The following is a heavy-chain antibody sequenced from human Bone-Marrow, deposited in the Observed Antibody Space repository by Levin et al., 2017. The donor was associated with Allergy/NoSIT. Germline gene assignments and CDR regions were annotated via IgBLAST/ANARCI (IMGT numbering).Heavy chain of an antibody. CDR3: ASGAAQRVYYYYYGMDV. CDR2: ISSSSSYI. J-gene: IGHJ6*02. V-gene: IGHV3-21*01. Sequence: ETLSLTCAASGFTFSSYSMNWVRQAPGKGLEWVSSISSSSSYIYYADSVKGRFTISRDNAKNSLYLQMNSLRAEDTAVYYCASGAAQRVYYYYYGMDVWGQGTTVTVSS. D-gene: IGHD3-16*01. CDR1: GFTFSSYS.